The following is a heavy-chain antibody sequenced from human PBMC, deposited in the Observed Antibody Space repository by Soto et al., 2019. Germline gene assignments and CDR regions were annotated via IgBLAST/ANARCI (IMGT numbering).Heavy chain of an antibody. J-gene: IGHJ4*02. D-gene: IGHD6-13*01. CDR1: GGSINNSDYY. Sequence: QVQLQESGPGLVKPSETLSLTCTVSGGSINNSDYYWAWIRQPPGKGLEWIGTISYRGNTYYNPSLKSRVPISVDTSKNRFSLNLRSVTAADTAVFYCARQRGNSLYYFDYWGQGTLVTVSS. CDR3: ARQRGNSLYYFDY. V-gene: IGHV4-39*01. CDR2: ISYRGNT.